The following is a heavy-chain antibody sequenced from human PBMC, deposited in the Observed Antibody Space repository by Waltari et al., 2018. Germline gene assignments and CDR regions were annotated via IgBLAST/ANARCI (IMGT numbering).Heavy chain of an antibody. J-gene: IGHJ3*02. CDR3: VRVSDGVVGTFDI. Sequence: QVQLQESGPGLVKPSETLSLTCTVSGGSITSTAYYWSWVRQPAGKGLEWIGRVYTSGNTNYNPSLQSRITISIDTSRNQFSLKLSSLTAADTAVYYCVRVSDGVVGTFDIWGQGAMVTVSS. V-gene: IGHV4-61*02. CDR1: GGSITSTAYY. D-gene: IGHD3-3*01. CDR2: VYTSGNT.